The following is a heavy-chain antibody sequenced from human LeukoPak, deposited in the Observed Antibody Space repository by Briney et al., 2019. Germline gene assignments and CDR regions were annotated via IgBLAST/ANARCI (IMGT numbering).Heavy chain of an antibody. V-gene: IGHV1-2*02. CDR3: ASTTGLDD. Sequence: GASVTVSCKASANTFTGYYMHWVRQAPGQGLEWMGWINPNSGGTNYAQRFQGRVTMTRDTSSSTAYMELSRLRSDDTAMFYCASTTGLDDWGQGTLVTVSS. D-gene: IGHD1-1*01. J-gene: IGHJ4*02. CDR1: ANTFTGYY. CDR2: INPNSGGT.